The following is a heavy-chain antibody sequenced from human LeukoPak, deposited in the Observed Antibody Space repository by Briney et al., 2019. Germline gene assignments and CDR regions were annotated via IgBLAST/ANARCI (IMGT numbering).Heavy chain of an antibody. CDR2: IYTSGST. D-gene: IGHD3-22*01. CDR3: ARDMSRITYYYDSSGYYLDY. V-gene: IGHV4-4*07. J-gene: IGHJ4*02. Sequence: PSETLSLTCTVSGGSISSYYWSWIRQPAGKGLEWIGRIYTSGSTNYNPSLKSRVTMSVDTSKNQFSLKLSSVTAADTAVYYCARDMSRITYYYDSSGYYLDYWGQGTLVTVSS. CDR1: GGSISSYY.